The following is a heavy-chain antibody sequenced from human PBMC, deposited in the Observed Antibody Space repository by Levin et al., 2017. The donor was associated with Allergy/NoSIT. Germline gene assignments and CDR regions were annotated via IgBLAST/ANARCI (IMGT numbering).Heavy chain of an antibody. V-gene: IGHV4-59*01. Sequence: SQTLSLTCTVSGDSISTYYWSWIRQPPGRGLEWIGYIHYDGNTNYNPSLKSRITVSLDTSKNEFSLKLRSVTAADTAVYYCAREYGGDWYFDLWGRGTLVTVSS. D-gene: IGHD2-21*01. CDR2: IHYDGNT. CDR1: GDSISTYY. J-gene: IGHJ2*01. CDR3: AREYGGDWYFDL.